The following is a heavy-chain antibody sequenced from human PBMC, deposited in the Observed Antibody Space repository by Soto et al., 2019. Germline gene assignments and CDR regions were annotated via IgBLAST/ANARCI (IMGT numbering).Heavy chain of an antibody. CDR1: GFTFSAYA. V-gene: IGHV3-23*04. Sequence: VQLVESGGGLIQPGGALRLSCAASGFTFSAYAMSWVRQAPGKGLEWVSGISRDGGATDYADSVKGRLTISRDNAMNTLFLQMNSLRAEDTAIYYCAKVSILTESYHYYAMDVRGQGTTVTISS. CDR3: AKVSILTESYHYYAMDV. D-gene: IGHD3-9*01. J-gene: IGHJ6*02. CDR2: ISRDGGAT.